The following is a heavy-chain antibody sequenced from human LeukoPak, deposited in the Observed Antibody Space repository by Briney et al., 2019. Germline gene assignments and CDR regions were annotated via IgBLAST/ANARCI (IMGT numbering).Heavy chain of an antibody. D-gene: IGHD5-24*01. CDR2: IWYEGSNK. J-gene: IGHJ4*02. CDR1: GFTFSRYG. Sequence: PGGSLRLSCAASGFTFSRYGMHGVRQAPGKGLEWVAVIWYEGSNKYYADSVKGRFTISRDNSKNTLYLQMNSLRAEDTAVYYCARESELGRDGYNLGYWGQGTLVTVSS. V-gene: IGHV3-33*01. CDR3: ARESELGRDGYNLGY.